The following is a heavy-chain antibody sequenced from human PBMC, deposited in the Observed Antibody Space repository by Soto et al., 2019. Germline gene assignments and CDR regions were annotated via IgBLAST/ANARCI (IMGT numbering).Heavy chain of an antibody. V-gene: IGHV4-39*01. J-gene: IGHJ4*02. CDR1: GGSISSSSYY. Sequence: SVTLSLTCTVSGGSISSSSYYWGWIRQPPGKGLEWIGSIYYTGSTYYNPSLKSRVTISVDTSKNQFSLKLSSVTAADTAVYYCARHVTPETGYTCGPIGDYWGQGTLVTVSS. D-gene: IGHD5-18*01. CDR2: IYYTGST. CDR3: ARHVTPETGYTCGPIGDY.